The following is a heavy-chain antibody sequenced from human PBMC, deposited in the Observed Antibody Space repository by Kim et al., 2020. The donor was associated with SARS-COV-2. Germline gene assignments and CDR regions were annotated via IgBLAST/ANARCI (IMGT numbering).Heavy chain of an antibody. Sequence: WGSLRLSCAASGFTFSDYYMSWIRQAPGKGLQWISYISSSSSYTKYVDSVKGRFAISRDNSKNSLYLQMNSLRAEDTAVYYCARGGPHAHDSSGYSDHWGQGTLVSVSS. CDR3: ARGGPHAHDSSGYSDH. V-gene: IGHV3-11*05. CDR2: ISSSSSYT. CDR1: GFTFSDYY. J-gene: IGHJ4*02. D-gene: IGHD3-22*01.